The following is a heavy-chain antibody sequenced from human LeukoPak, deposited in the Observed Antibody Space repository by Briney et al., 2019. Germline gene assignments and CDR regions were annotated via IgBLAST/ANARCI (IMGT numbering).Heavy chain of an antibody. V-gene: IGHV1-69*06. J-gene: IGHJ4*02. CDR2: IIPIFGTA. CDR1: GGTFSSYA. Sequence: GASLKVSCKASGGTFSSYAISWVRQAPGQGLEWMGGIIPIFGTANYTQKFQGRVTITADKSTSTAYMELSSLRSEDTAVYYCASPLAVGYCSGGSCYGNWGQGTLVTVSS. CDR3: ASPLAVGYCSGGSCYGN. D-gene: IGHD2-15*01.